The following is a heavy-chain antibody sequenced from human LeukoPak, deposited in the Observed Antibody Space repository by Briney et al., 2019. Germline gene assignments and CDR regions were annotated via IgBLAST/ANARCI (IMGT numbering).Heavy chain of an antibody. CDR2: IAYDGSRA. V-gene: IGHV3-33*01. D-gene: IGHD1-14*01. CDR3: TRYNNDHFDY. CDR1: EFTFGGYG. Sequence: GGSLRLSCAGSEFTFGGYGMHWFRQTPGKGLEWVAVIAYDGSRAFYADSVKGRFTISRDDSKNTMSVQMDDLRAEDTAVYYCTRYNNDHFDYWGQGTLVTVSS. J-gene: IGHJ4*02.